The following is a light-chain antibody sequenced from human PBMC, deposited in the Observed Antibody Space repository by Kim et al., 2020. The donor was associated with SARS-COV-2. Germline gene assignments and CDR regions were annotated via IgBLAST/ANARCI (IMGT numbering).Light chain of an antibody. V-gene: IGKV3-15*01. CDR3: QQYNDWPRWT. Sequence: EIVMTQSPATLSVSPGERATLSCRASQSVGSNLAWYQQKPGQAPRLLIYGGSIRATGIPARFSGSVSGTECTLTISGLQSEDLAAYYCQQYNDWPRWTFGRGTKLEIK. J-gene: IGKJ2*02. CDR1: QSVGSN. CDR2: GGS.